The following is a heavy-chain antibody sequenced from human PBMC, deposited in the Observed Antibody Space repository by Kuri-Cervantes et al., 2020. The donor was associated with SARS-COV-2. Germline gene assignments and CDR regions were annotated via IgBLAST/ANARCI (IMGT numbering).Heavy chain of an antibody. D-gene: IGHD1-26*01. Sequence: ASVKVSCKASGYTFTSYAMHWVRQAPGQRLEWMGWSNAGNGNTKYSQEFQGRVTITRDTSASTAYMELSSLRSEDMAVYYCARGTGGTASPYYYYGMDVWGQGTTVTVPS. J-gene: IGHJ6*02. CDR1: GYTFTSYA. CDR2: SNAGNGNT. V-gene: IGHV1-3*02. CDR3: ARGTGGTASPYYYYGMDV.